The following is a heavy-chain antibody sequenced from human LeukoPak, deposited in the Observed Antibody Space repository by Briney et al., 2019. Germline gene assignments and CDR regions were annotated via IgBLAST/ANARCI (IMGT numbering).Heavy chain of an antibody. CDR2: ITSSGRTI. CDR3: ARIAQTSYYMDV. V-gene: IGHV3-11*04. Sequence: GGSLRLSCAPSGFTFSYYYMSWIRQAPGKGLKWVSYITSSGRTIYYADSVKGRFTISRDNAKNSLYLQMNSLGAEDTAVYYCARIAQTSYYMDVWGKGTTVTVSS. CDR1: GFTFSYYY. J-gene: IGHJ6*03. D-gene: IGHD6-13*01.